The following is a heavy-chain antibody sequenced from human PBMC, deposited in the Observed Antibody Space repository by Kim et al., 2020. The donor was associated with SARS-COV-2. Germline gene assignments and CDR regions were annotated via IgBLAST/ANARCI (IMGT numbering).Heavy chain of an antibody. CDR2: TRNKAKSYTT. CDR3: TRVKMGATLGDYYFDF. J-gene: IGHJ4*02. D-gene: IGHD1-26*01. Sequence: GGSLRLSCAASGFTFSDHYMDWVRQAPGKGLEWVGRTRNKAKSYTTEYAASVKGRFSISRDDSKKALYLQMNSLKSEDTAVYYCTRVKMGATLGDYYFDFGGPGILVTVSS. V-gene: IGHV3-72*01. CDR1: GFTFSDHY.